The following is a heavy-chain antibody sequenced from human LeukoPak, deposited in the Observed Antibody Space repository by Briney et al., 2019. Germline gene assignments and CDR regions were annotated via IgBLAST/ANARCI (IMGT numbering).Heavy chain of an antibody. CDR1: GGSLSGYY. CDR3: TRNNWFDP. V-gene: IGHV4-34*01. CDR2: INHSGRT. Sequence: SETLSLTCGVYGGSLSGYYWSWIRQPPGKGLEWIEEINHSGRTNYNPSLKSRVTISLDTSKNQFSLKLSSVTAADTAVYYCTRNNWFDPWGQGTLVTVSS. J-gene: IGHJ5*02.